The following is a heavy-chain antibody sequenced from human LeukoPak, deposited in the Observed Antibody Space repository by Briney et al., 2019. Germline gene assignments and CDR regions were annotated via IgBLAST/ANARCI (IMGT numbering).Heavy chain of an antibody. CDR3: AREAKVGGALQY. CDR2: IKTDGSFT. CDR1: GFTFSDYW. J-gene: IGHJ4*02. V-gene: IGHV3-74*01. Sequence: PGGSLRLSCAASGFTFSDYWMHWVRQAPGKGLVWVSRIKTDGSFTRYADSVQGRFTISRDTAKNTLFLQMNSMRAEDTAVYYCAREAKVGGALQYWGQGILVTVSS. D-gene: IGHD1-26*01.